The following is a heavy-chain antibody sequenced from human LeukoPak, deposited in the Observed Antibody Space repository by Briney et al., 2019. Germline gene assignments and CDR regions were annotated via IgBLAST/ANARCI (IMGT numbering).Heavy chain of an antibody. D-gene: IGHD1-1*01. CDR3: ARLWNDAFDI. CDR1: GFTFSSYS. V-gene: IGHV3-21*01. CDR2: ISSSSSYI. J-gene: IGHJ3*02. Sequence: GGSLRLSCAASGFTFSSYSMNWVRQAPGKGLEWVSSISSSSSYIYYADSVKDRFTISRDNAKNSLYLQMNSLRAEDTAVYYCARLWNDAFDIWGQGTMVTVSS.